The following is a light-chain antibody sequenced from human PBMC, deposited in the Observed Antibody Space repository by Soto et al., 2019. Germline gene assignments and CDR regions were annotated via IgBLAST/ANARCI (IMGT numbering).Light chain of an antibody. CDR2: VAS. CDR3: QQYNVWPLT. V-gene: IGKV3-15*01. Sequence: EIVMTQSPVTLSVSPGDRATLSCRASQSVNSNLAWYQQKPGQTPKLLIYVASTRATGSPARFSGSGSGTEFTITISSLQSEEFAVYYCQQYNVWPLTFGGGTKVEFK. CDR1: QSVNSN. J-gene: IGKJ4*01.